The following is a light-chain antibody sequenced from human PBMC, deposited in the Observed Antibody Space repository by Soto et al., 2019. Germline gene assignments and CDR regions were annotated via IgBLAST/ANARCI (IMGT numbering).Light chain of an antibody. CDR3: QQYGSSPRT. CDR2: GVS. V-gene: IGKV3-20*01. CDR1: QSVSSTY. J-gene: IGKJ1*01. Sequence: EIVLTQSPGTLSLSLGERVTLSCRASQSVSSTYLAWYQQKPGQAPRLLIYGVSSRATGIPDRFSGSGSGTDFTLTISRLEPEDFAVYYCQQYGSSPRTFGQGTKVEIK.